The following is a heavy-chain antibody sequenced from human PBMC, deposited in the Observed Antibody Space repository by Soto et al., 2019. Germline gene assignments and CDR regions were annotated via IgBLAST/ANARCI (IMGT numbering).Heavy chain of an antibody. CDR2: IYPGDSDT. CDR3: AKDPFGSEPQYYFDY. CDR1: GYSFTSYW. Sequence: PGESLKISCKGSGYSFTSYWIGWVRQMPGKGLEWMGIIYPGDSDTRYSPSFQGQVTISADKSISTAYLQWSSLKASDTAVYFCAKDPFGSEPQYYFDYWGQGTLVTVSS. V-gene: IGHV5-51*01. D-gene: IGHD6-25*01. J-gene: IGHJ4*02.